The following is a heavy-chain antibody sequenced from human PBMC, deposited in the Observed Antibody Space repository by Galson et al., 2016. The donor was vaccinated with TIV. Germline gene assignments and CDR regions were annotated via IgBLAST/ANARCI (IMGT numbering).Heavy chain of an antibody. Sequence: SLRLSCAVSGFTFGSYAMSWVRQAPGRGLEWVSSVGGDGGSTYYADSVKGRFTISRDNSENTLFLQMTSLRADDTAFYYCAKTGLTYSSAYFPLYLDSWGQGTLVTVSS. CDR3: AKTGLTYSSAYFPLYLDS. D-gene: IGHD6-19*01. J-gene: IGHJ4*02. CDR2: VGGDGGST. V-gene: IGHV3-23*01. CDR1: GFTFGSYA.